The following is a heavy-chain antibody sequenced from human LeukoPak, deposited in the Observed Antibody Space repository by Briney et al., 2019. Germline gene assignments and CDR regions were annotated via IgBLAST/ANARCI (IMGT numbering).Heavy chain of an antibody. Sequence: GGSLRLSCAASGFTFSSYSMNWVRQAPGKGLEWVSSISSSNSSIHYAGSVKGRFTISRDNAKNSLYLQMNSLRAEDTAVYYCARRVTPNSFDYWGQGTLVTVSS. CDR3: ARRVTPNSFDY. CDR2: ISSSNSSI. J-gene: IGHJ4*02. D-gene: IGHD2-21*02. CDR1: GFTFSSYS. V-gene: IGHV3-21*01.